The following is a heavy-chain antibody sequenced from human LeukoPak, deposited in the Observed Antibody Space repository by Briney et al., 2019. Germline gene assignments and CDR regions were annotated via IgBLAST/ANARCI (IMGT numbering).Heavy chain of an antibody. V-gene: IGHV3-7*05. CDR3: ARDPGRDGFIYYFDY. CDR2: IKQDGSEK. Sequence: GGSLRLSCVASGDYWMSWVRQAPGKGLEWVANIKQDGSEKYYVDSVKGRFTISRDNAKNSLYLQMNSLRAEDTAVYYCARDPGRDGFIYYFDYWGQGTLVTVSS. D-gene: IGHD5-24*01. CDR1: GDYW. J-gene: IGHJ4*02.